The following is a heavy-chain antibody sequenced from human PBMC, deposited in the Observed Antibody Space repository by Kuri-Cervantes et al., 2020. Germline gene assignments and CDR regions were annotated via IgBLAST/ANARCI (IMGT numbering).Heavy chain of an antibody. V-gene: IGHV1-2*04. CDR3: AKRRSYSRIFDY. J-gene: IGHJ4*02. CDR2: INPNSDGT. D-gene: IGHD6-13*01. CDR1: GYTFTGYY. Sequence: ASVKVSCKASGYTFTGYYIHWVRQAPGQGLEWMGWINPNSDGTNYAQKFQGWVTITRDTSISTAYMEMRRLTSDDTAVYYCAKRRSYSRIFDYWGQGTLVTVSS.